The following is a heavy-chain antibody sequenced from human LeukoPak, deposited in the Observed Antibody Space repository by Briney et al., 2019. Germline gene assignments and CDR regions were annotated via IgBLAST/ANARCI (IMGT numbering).Heavy chain of an antibody. CDR3: ASDPYYDFWSGYSLYYYMDV. CDR1: GFNFSSYW. Sequence: GGSLRLSCAASGFNFSSYWMSWVRQAPGKGLEWVANIKQDGSEKYYVDSVKGRFTISRDNAKNSLYLQMNSLRAEDTAVYYCASDPYYDFWSGYSLYYYMDVWGKGTTVTVSS. CDR2: IKQDGSEK. D-gene: IGHD3-3*01. J-gene: IGHJ6*03. V-gene: IGHV3-7*01.